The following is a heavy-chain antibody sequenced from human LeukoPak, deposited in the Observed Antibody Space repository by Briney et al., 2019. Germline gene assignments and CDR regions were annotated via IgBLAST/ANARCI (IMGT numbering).Heavy chain of an antibody. CDR2: IKQDGSEK. J-gene: IGHJ4*02. CDR3: ARGDSSGYYPDY. D-gene: IGHD3-22*01. V-gene: IGHV3-7*01. CDR1: GFTFSSYW. Sequence: PGGSLRLSCAASGFTFSSYWMSWVRQAPGKGLEWVANIKQDGSEKYYVDSVKGRFTISRGNAKNSLYLQMNSLRAEDTAAYYCARGDSSGYYPDYWGQGTLVTVSS.